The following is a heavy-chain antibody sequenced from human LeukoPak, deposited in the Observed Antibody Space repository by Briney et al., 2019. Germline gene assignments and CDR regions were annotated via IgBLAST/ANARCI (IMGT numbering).Heavy chain of an antibody. V-gene: IGHV3-74*01. D-gene: IGHD7-27*01. CDR2: IKTDGSYT. CDR3: ARAHPGYGMDV. CDR1: EFTFSTYW. J-gene: IGHJ6*02. Sequence: PGGSLRLSCAASEFTFSTYWMHWVRQAPGKGLVWVSRIKTDGSYTTYADSVKGRFTISRDNAKNTLYLQMNSLRDEDTAVYYCARAHPGYGMDVWGQGTTVTVSS.